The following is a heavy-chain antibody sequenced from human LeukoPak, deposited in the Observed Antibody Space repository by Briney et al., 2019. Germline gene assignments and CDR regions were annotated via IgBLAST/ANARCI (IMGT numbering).Heavy chain of an antibody. CDR3: ARSASVDTASRAEQWPVLVIEFDY. V-gene: IGHV1-69*04. Sequence: ASVKVSCKASGGTFSSYAISWVRQAPGQGLEWMGRIIPILGIANYAQKFQGRVTITADKSTSTAYMELSSLRSEDTAVYYCARSASVDTASRAEQWPVLVIEFDYWGQGTLVTVSS. J-gene: IGHJ4*02. CDR1: GGTFSSYA. CDR2: IIPILGIA. D-gene: IGHD6-19*01.